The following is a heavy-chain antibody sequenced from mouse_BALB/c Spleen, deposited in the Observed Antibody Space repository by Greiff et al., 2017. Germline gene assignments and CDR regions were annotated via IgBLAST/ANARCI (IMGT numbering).Heavy chain of an antibody. D-gene: IGHD2-1*01. Sequence: VQLKESGPGLVQPSQSLSITCTVSGFSLTSYGVHWVRQSPGKGLEWLGVIWSGGSTDYNAAFISRLSISKDNSKSQVFFKMNSLQADDTAIYYCARKWGGNYPYAMDYWGQGTSVTVSS. CDR2: IWSGGST. CDR1: GFSLTSYG. CDR3: ARKWGGNYPYAMDY. J-gene: IGHJ4*01. V-gene: IGHV2-4-1*01.